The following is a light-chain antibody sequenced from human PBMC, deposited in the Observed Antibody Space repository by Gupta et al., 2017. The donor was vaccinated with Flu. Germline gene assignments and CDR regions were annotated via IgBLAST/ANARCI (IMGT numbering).Light chain of an antibody. J-gene: IGKJ1*01. V-gene: IGKV3-20*01. CDR3: HQYGSSFWT. Sequence: EIVSTQSPGTLSLSPGERATLSCRASQSVSSNYLAWFQQKPGQAPRLLISGASIRATGIPDRFSGSGSGTDFTLSISRLEPEDFAVYYCHQYGSSFWTFGQGTKVEIK. CDR2: GAS. CDR1: QSVSSNY.